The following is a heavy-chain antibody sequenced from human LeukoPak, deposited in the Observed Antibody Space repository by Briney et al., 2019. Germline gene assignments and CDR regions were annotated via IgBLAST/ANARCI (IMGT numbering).Heavy chain of an antibody. CDR3: AKDLNYDSSGFDY. CDR2: ISGSGGST. CDR1: GFTFSSYW. Sequence: GGSLRLSCAASGFTFSSYWMSWVRQAPGKGLEWVSAISGSGGSTYYADSVKGRFTISRDNSKNTLYLQMNSLRAEDTAVYYCAKDLNYDSSGFDYWGQGTLVTVSS. V-gene: IGHV3-23*01. D-gene: IGHD3-22*01. J-gene: IGHJ4*02.